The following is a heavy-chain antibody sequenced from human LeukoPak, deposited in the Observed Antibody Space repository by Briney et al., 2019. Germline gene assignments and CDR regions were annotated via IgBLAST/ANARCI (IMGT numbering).Heavy chain of an antibody. D-gene: IGHD3-10*01. CDR2: ISSSSSYI. CDR3: ARDLKGSYYDY. V-gene: IGHV3-21*01. CDR1: GFTFRSYS. J-gene: IGHJ4*02. Sequence: GGSLRLSCADSGFTFRSYSMNWGRQAPGEGLEWGSYISSSSSYIYYTDTEKGRFTISRDNAKNSLYLQMNSPRAEDTAVYYFARDLKGSYYDYWGQETLVTVSS.